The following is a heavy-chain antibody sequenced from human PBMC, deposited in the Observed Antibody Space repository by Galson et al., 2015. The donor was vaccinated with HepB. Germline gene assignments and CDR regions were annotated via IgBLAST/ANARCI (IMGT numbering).Heavy chain of an antibody. V-gene: IGHV1-18*01. J-gene: IGHJ4*02. CDR2: ISAYNGNP. CDR3: ARGGLATIGGQTFAY. D-gene: IGHD5-24*01. Sequence: SVKVSCKASGYSYTRYGINWVRQARGQGLEWRGRISAYNGNPKDAQTLQGRVTMTTDTSTSTAYMALRSLRSDATAFYFCARGGLATIGGQTFAYWGQGTLVAVSS. CDR1: GYSYTRYG.